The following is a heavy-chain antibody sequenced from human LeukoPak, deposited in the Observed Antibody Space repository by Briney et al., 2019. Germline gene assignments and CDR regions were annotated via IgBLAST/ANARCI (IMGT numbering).Heavy chain of an antibody. J-gene: IGHJ4*02. CDR3: ARDNPPYCNGGSCYSC. CDR2: IIPIIDIT. V-gene: IGHV1-69*04. D-gene: IGHD2-15*01. Sequence: SVKVSCKASGYTFSGYYIHWVRQGPGQGLEWMGRIIPIIDITNYAQKFQGRVTITADESTGTAFMELNSLRSEDTAIYYCARDNPPYCNGGSCYSCWGQGTLVTISS. CDR1: GYTFSGYY.